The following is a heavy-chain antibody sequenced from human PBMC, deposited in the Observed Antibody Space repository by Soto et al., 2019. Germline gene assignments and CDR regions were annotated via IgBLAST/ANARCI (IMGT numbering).Heavy chain of an antibody. CDR1: GFTFSDYS. CDR2: ISSSSSSK. V-gene: IGHV3-21*01. J-gene: IGHJ4*02. D-gene: IGHD5-18*01. CDR3: ARDCGYSDF. Sequence: EVQLVESGGGLVKPGGSLRLSCAASGFTFSDYSMNWVRQAPGKGLEWVSSISSSSSSKFYADSVRGRLTISRDNAKNSLYLQMNSLRVGDTAVYYCARDCGYSDFWGQGTLVTVSS.